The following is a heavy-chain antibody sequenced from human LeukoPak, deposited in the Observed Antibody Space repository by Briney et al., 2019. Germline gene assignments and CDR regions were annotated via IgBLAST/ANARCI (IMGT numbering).Heavy chain of an antibody. Sequence: GGSLRLSCAASGFTFSSYSMNWVRQAPGKGLEWVSSISSSSSYIYYADSVKGRFTISRDNAKNSLYLQMNSLRAEDTAVYYCAIDFKGRVGAEYFFDYWGQGTLVTVSS. J-gene: IGHJ4*02. CDR1: GFTFSSYS. D-gene: IGHD1-26*01. V-gene: IGHV3-21*01. CDR2: ISSSSSYI. CDR3: AIDFKGRVGAEYFFDY.